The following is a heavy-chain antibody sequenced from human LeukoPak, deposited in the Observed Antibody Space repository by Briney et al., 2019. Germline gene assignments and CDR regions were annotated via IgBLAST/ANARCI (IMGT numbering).Heavy chain of an antibody. CDR2: ISGSSTYI. J-gene: IGHJ4*03. Sequence: AGGSLRLYCVASGFTFRSYSMNWVRQAPGKGLEWVSSISGSSTYIYYADSVKGRFTISRDNANNSLYLQMNSLRADDTAVYYCARDLNYDILTGSLRAYLDSWGQGTRVTVSS. D-gene: IGHD3-9*01. CDR3: ARDLNYDILTGSLRAYLDS. CDR1: GFTFRSYS. V-gene: IGHV3-21*01.